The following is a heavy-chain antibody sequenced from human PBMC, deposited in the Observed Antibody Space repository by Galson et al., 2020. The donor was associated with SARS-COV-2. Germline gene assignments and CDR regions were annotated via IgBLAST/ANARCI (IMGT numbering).Heavy chain of an antibody. CDR2: IYPGDSDT. CDR3: ARLVSQLADY. CDR1: GYSFTSYW. V-gene: IGHV5-51*01. J-gene: IGHJ4*02. Sequence: KVSCKGSGYSFTSYWIGWVRQMPGKGLEWMGIIYPGDSDTRYSPSFQGQVTISADKSISAAYLQWSSLKASDTAMYYCARLVSQLADYWGQGTLVTVSS. D-gene: IGHD6-6*01.